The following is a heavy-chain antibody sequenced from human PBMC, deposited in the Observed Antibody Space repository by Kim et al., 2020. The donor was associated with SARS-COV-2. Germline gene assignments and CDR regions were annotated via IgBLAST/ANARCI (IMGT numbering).Heavy chain of an antibody. Sequence: GESLKISCQASGYSFTSFWITWVRQMPGKGLEWMGRIDPTDSYTNYSPSFEGQVTISVDKSITTAYLQWSSLKASDTAMYYCARCGNWNLEYWGQGTPVT. CDR2: IDPTDSYT. CDR1: GYSFTSFW. V-gene: IGHV5-10-1*01. J-gene: IGHJ4*02. CDR3: ARCGNWNLEY. D-gene: IGHD1-20*01.